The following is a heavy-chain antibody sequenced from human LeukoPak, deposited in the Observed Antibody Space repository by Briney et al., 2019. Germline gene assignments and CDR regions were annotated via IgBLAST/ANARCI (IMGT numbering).Heavy chain of an antibody. CDR3: ARAWYYYDSSGYRD. J-gene: IGHJ4*02. Sequence: GGSLRLSCAASGFTVSSNYMSWVRQAPGKGLEWVSVIYSGGSTYYADSVKGRFTISRDNSKNTLYLQMNSLRAEHTAVYYCARAWYYYDSSGYRDWGQGTLVTVYS. D-gene: IGHD3-22*01. CDR1: GFTVSSNY. CDR2: IYSGGST. V-gene: IGHV3-53*01.